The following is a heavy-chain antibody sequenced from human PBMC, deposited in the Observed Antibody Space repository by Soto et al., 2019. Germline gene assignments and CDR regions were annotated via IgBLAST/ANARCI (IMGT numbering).Heavy chain of an antibody. V-gene: IGHV4-34*01. Sequence: SETLSLTCAVYGGSFSGYYWSWIRQPPGKGLEWIGEINHSGSTNYNPSLKSRVTISVDTSKNQFSLKLSSVTAADTAVYYCARAPRYYYDSSGSPGSLQYWGQGTLVTVSS. D-gene: IGHD3-22*01. CDR3: ARAPRYYYDSSGSPGSLQY. J-gene: IGHJ4*02. CDR1: GGSFSGYY. CDR2: INHSGST.